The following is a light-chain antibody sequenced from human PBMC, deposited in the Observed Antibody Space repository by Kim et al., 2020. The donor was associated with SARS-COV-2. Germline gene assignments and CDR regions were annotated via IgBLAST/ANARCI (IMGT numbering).Light chain of an antibody. CDR1: SNDVGGYDL. V-gene: IGLV2-23*02. J-gene: IGLJ3*02. CDR3: CSYAGTNRWV. CDR2: EVS. Sequence: QSVLTQPASVSGSLGQSITFSCTGASNDVGGYDLVSWYQQHPGKAPKLMIYEVSKRPSGVSNRFSGSKSGNTAFLTISGLRAEDDADYHCCSYAGTNRWVFGGGTQLTVL.